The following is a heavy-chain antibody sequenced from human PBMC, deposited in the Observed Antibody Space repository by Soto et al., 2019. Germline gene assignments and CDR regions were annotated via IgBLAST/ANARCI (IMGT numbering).Heavy chain of an antibody. D-gene: IGHD3-10*01. CDR1: GFTFSNFW. Sequence: GGSLRLSCAASGFTFSNFWMTWVRQAPGKGLEWVANIKKDGSEQYYVVSVKGRFTVSRDNAKNSVDLQMNSLRPEDTGVYYCASGNYYNGMDVWGQGTTVTVSS. CDR2: IKKDGSEQ. CDR3: ASGNYYNGMDV. J-gene: IGHJ6*02. V-gene: IGHV3-7*01.